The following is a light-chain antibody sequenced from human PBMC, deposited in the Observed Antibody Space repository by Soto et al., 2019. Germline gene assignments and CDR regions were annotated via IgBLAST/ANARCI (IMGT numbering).Light chain of an antibody. CDR3: QQYGSSPST. J-gene: IGKJ5*01. CDR2: GAS. CDR1: QSVSSY. Sequence: ETVLTQSPATLSLSPGERSTLSCSASQSVSSYLAWYQQKPGQAPRLLIYGASSRATGIPDRFSGIGSGTDFTLTISRLEPEDFVVYYCQQYGSSPSTFGQGTRLEIK. V-gene: IGKV3-20*01.